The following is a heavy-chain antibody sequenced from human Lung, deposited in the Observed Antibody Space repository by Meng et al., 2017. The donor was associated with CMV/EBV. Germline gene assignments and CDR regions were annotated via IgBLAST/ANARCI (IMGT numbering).Heavy chain of an antibody. CDR2: FVNYVDT. CDR1: CYTFGSYG. D-gene: IGHD2-15*01. CDR3: ASGTPGRSYCDY. V-gene: IGHV1-18*01. Sequence: QVPLLQSGPEVKKPGASVGVSCNASCYTFGSYGICWVRQAPGQGLEWMGWFVNYVDTYPAPKFQGRVTMTTDTHTNTAFMELRSLTSDDTAVYYCASGTPGRSYCDYWGQGTLVTVSS. J-gene: IGHJ4*02.